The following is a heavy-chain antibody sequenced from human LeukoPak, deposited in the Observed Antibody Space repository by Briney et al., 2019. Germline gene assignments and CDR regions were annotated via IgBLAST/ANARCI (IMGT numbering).Heavy chain of an antibody. CDR1: GYTFTGYY. CDR3: VRDREGYYYDSSGYYGY. J-gene: IGHJ4*02. V-gene: IGHV1-2*02. CDR2: INPNSGGT. D-gene: IGHD3-22*01. Sequence: GASVKVSCKASGYTFTGYYMHWVRQAPGQGLEWMGWINPNSGGTNYAQKFQGRVTVTRDTSISTAYMELSRLRSDDTAVYYCVRDREGYYYDSSGYYGYWGQGTLVTVSS.